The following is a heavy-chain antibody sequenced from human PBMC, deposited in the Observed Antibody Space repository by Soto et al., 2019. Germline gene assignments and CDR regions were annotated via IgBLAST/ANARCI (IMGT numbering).Heavy chain of an antibody. CDR1: GYASTSYA. CDR2: INAGNGNT. CDR3: ARAQIEYSSSSYYYYGMDV. J-gene: IGHJ6*02. Sequence: GASVKLSCKASGYASTSYAMHWVRQAPEQRLEWMGWINAGNGNTKYSQKFQGRVTITRDTSASTAYMELSSLRSEDTAVYYCARAQIEYSSSSYYYYGMDVWGQGTTVTVSS. V-gene: IGHV1-3*01. D-gene: IGHD6-6*01.